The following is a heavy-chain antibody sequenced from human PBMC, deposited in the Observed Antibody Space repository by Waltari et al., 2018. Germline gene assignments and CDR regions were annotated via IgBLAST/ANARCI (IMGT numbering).Heavy chain of an antibody. D-gene: IGHD2-2*01. CDR3: ARDHCSSTSCYPDY. J-gene: IGHJ4*02. CDR1: GFTFSSYG. V-gene: IGHV3-33*01. CDR2: IWYDGSNK. Sequence: QVQLVESGGGVVQPGRSLRLSCAASGFTFSSYGMHWVRQAPGKGLEWVAVIWYDGSNKYYADSVKGRFTISRDNSKNTLYLQMNSLRAEDTAVYYCARDHCSSTSCYPDYWGQGTLVTVSS.